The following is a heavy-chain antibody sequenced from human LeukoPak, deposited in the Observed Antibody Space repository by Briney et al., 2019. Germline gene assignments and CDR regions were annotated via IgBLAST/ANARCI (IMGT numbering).Heavy chain of an antibody. Sequence: SETLSLTCTVSGGSISSYYWSWIRQPPGKGLEWIGYIYYSGSTNYNPSLKSRVTISVDTSKNQFPLKLSSVTAADTAVYYCARRSPSNWFNPWGQGTLVTVSS. D-gene: IGHD1-26*01. V-gene: IGHV4-59*01. CDR3: ARRSPSNWFNP. J-gene: IGHJ5*02. CDR1: GGSISSYY. CDR2: IYYSGST.